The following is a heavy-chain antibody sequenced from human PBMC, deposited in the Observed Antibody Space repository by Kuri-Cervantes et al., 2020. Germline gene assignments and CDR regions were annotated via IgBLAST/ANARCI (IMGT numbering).Heavy chain of an antibody. CDR3: ARGLRWLQPGNWYFDL. Sequence: SETLSLTCTVSGGSISSSSYYWGWIRQPPGKGLEWIGSIYYSGSTYYNPSLKSRVTISVDTSKNQFSLKLSSVTAADTAVYYCARGLRWLQPGNWYFDLWGRGTLVTVSS. D-gene: IGHD5-24*01. J-gene: IGHJ2*01. V-gene: IGHV4-39*07. CDR2: IYYSGST. CDR1: GGSISSSSYY.